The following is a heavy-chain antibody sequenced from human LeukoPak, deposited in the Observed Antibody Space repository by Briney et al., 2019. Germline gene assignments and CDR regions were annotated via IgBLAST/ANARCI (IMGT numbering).Heavy chain of an antibody. D-gene: IGHD3-22*01. Sequence: PGGTLRLSCAASGFTFSSYGMSWVRQAPGKGLEWVSAISGSGGSTYYADSVKGRFTISRDNAKNSLYLQMNSLRAEDTAVYYCARLDSSGYETDYWGQGTLVTVSS. V-gene: IGHV3-23*01. J-gene: IGHJ4*02. CDR3: ARLDSSGYETDY. CDR1: GFTFSSYG. CDR2: ISGSGGST.